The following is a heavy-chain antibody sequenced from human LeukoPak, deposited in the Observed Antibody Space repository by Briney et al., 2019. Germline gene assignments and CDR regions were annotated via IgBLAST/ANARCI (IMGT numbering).Heavy chain of an antibody. CDR2: IYSGGST. Sequence: GGSLRLSCAASGFTVSSNYMSWVRQAPGKGLEWVSVIYSGGSTYYADSVKGRFTISRDNSKNTLYLQMNSLRAGDTAVYYCARDGGYSYGDAFDIWGQGTMVTVSS. V-gene: IGHV3-53*01. J-gene: IGHJ3*02. CDR3: ARDGGYSYGDAFDI. D-gene: IGHD5-18*01. CDR1: GFTVSSNY.